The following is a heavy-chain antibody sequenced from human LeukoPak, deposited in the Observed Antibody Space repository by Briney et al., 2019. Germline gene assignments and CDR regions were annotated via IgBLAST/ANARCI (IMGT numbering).Heavy chain of an antibody. CDR1: GYTFTDSG. V-gene: IGHV1-69*13. Sequence: GASVKVSCKGSGYTFTDSGMNWVRQAPGQGLEWMGGIIPIFGTANYAQKFQGRVTITADESTSTAYMELSSLRSEDTAVYYCARDLAAAGSHFDYWGQGTLVTVSS. CDR2: IIPIFGTA. CDR3: ARDLAAAGSHFDY. D-gene: IGHD6-13*01. J-gene: IGHJ4*02.